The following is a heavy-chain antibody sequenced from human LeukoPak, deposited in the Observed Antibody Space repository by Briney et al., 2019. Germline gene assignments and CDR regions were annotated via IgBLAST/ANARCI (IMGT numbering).Heavy chain of an antibody. J-gene: IGHJ4*02. CDR1: GVTFSNYA. D-gene: IGHD2-2*01. CDR3: VKYGFGGTAMITRLDS. CDR2: VSYNGGST. Sequence: PGGSLRLSCSASGVTFSNYAMHWVRQAPGKGLEYVSGVSYNGGSTYYADSVKGRFTISRDNSKYTLSLQMSSLRTEDTAVYYCVKYGFGGTAMITRLDSWGQGTLVTVSS. V-gene: IGHV3-64D*06.